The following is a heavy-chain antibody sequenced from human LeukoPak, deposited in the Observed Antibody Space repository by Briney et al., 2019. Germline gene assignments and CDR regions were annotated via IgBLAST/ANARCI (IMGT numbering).Heavy chain of an antibody. CDR1: GFTFSSYA. D-gene: IGHD6-13*01. CDR3: AKSITAAGTVY. V-gene: IGHV3-23*01. CDR2: ISGSGGST. Sequence: GGSLRLSCAASGFTFSSYAMSWVRQAPGKGLEWVSAISGSGGSTYCADSVKGRFTISRDNSENTLYLQMNSLRAEDTAVYYCAKSITAAGTVYWGQGTLVTVSS. J-gene: IGHJ4*02.